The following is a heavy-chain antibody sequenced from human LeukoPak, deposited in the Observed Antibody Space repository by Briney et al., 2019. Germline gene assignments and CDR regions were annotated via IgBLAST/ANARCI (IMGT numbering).Heavy chain of an antibody. J-gene: IGHJ4*02. CDR2: ISAYNGNT. CDR1: GYTFTSYG. D-gene: IGHD1-26*01. V-gene: IGHV1-18*01. Sequence: GASVKVSCKASGYTFTSYGISWVRQAPGQGLEWMGWISAYNGNTNYAQKLQGRVTMTTDTSTSTAYMELRSLRSDDTAVYYCARVDRSGSYYQRALIDYWGQGTLVTVSS. CDR3: ARVDRSGSYYQRALIDY.